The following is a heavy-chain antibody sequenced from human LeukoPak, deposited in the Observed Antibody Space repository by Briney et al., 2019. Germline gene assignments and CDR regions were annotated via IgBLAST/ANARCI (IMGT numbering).Heavy chain of an antibody. CDR1: GGSISSHY. Sequence: SETLSLTCTVSGGSISSHYWSWIRQPPGKGLEWIGYIYYRGSTNYNPSLKSRVTIAVDTSKNQFSLKLSSVTAADTAVYYCARASSWYNFDYWGQGTLVTVSS. V-gene: IGHV4-59*11. D-gene: IGHD6-13*01. CDR2: IYYRGST. CDR3: ARASSWYNFDY. J-gene: IGHJ4*02.